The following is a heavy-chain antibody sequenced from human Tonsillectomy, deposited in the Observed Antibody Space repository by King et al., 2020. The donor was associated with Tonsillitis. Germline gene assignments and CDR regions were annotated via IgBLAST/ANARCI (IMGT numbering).Heavy chain of an antibody. V-gene: IGHV3-48*01. CDR3: ARDYWYGFDL. D-gene: IGHD2-8*02. J-gene: IGHJ3*01. CDR1: GFTFSGRS. CDR2: ITGDSNTI. Sequence: VQLVESGGGLVQPGGSLRLSCAASGFTFSGRSINWVRQGPGKGLEWISFITGDSNTIYYADSVKGRFLISRDNAKNSLYLEMHSLRADDTGVYYCARDYWYGFDLWGKGTMVTVSS.